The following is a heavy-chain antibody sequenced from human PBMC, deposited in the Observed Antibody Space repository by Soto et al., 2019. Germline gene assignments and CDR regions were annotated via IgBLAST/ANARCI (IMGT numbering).Heavy chain of an antibody. J-gene: IGHJ4*02. CDR1: GYTFTGYY. V-gene: IGHV1-2*02. Sequence: ASVKASCKASGYTFTGYYMHWVRQAPGQGLEWMGWINPNSGGTNYAQKFQGRVTMTRDTSISTAYMELSRLRSDDTAVYYCARVPGCFWSGPMPPRFDHWGQGTLVTVSS. D-gene: IGHD3-3*01. CDR3: ARVPGCFWSGPMPPRFDH. CDR2: INPNSGGT.